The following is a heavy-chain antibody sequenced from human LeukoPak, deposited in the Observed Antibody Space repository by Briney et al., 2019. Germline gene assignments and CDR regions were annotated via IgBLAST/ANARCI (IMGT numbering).Heavy chain of an antibody. J-gene: IGHJ4*02. CDR2: IHSSGGS. Sequence: SETLSLTCTVSGASISNYYWSWIRQTPEKGLEWMGHIHSSGGSSYYPSLKSRLTLSIDTSRNQLSLKLPSVPAADTAVYFCAGLGSYHDFWGQGALVTVSS. V-gene: IGHV4-4*09. CDR3: AGLGSYHDF. CDR1: GASISNYY. D-gene: IGHD1-26*01.